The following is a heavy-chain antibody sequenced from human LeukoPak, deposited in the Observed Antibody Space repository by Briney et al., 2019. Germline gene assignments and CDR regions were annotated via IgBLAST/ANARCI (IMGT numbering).Heavy chain of an antibody. Sequence: ASETLSLTCTVSGGSISSSSYYWGWIRQPPGKGLEWIGSIYYSGSTYYNPSLKSRVTISVDTSKNQFSLKLSSVTAADTAVYYCAKDLSVQGYDFWSGYYGEIDYWGQGTLVTVSS. J-gene: IGHJ4*02. D-gene: IGHD3-3*01. V-gene: IGHV4-39*07. CDR3: AKDLSVQGYDFWSGYYGEIDY. CDR1: GGSISSSSYY. CDR2: IYYSGST.